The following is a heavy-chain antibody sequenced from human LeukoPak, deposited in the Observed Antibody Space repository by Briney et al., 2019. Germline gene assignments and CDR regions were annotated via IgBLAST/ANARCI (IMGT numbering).Heavy chain of an antibody. CDR3: AKLWFGESTDY. CDR2: ISSSSSYI. J-gene: IGHJ4*02. D-gene: IGHD3-10*01. V-gene: IGHV3-21*01. CDR1: GFTFSSYS. Sequence: PGGSLRLSCAASGFTFSSYSMNWVRQAPGKWLEWVSSISSSSSYIYYADSVKGRFTISRDNAKNSLYLQMNSLRAEDTAVYYCAKLWFGESTDYWGQGTLVTVSS.